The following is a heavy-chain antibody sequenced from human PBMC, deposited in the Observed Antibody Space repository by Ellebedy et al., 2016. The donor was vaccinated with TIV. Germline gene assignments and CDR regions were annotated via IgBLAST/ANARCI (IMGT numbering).Heavy chain of an antibody. D-gene: IGHD2-2*01. CDR1: GYTFTSYG. CDR2: ISAYNGNT. CDR3: ATKGGYCSSTSCYVY. J-gene: IGHJ4*02. V-gene: IGHV1-18*01. Sequence: AASVKVSCKASGYTFTSYGISWVRQAPGQGLEWMGWISAYNGNTNYAQKLQGRVTMTTDTSTSTAYMELRSLRSDDTAVYYCATKGGYCSSTSCYVYWGQGTLVTVSS.